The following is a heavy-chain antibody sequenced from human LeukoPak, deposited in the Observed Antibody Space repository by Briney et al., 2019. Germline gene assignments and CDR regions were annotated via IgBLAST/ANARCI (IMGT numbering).Heavy chain of an antibody. CDR3: ARGLSKNVLRFLEWLLVWFDP. Sequence: ASVKVSFKASGYTFTIYDINWVRQATGQGLEWMGWMNPNSGNTGYAQKFQGRVTMTRNTSISTAYMELSSLRSEDTAVYYCARGLSKNVLRFLEWLLVWFDPWGQGTLVTVSS. CDR1: GYTFTIYD. D-gene: IGHD3-3*01. V-gene: IGHV1-8*01. CDR2: MNPNSGNT. J-gene: IGHJ5*02.